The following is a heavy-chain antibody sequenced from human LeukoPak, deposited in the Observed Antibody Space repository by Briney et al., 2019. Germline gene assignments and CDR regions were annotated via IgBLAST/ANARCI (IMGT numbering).Heavy chain of an antibody. D-gene: IGHD1-26*01. Sequence: ASVKVSCKASGCTFTSYAMHWVRQAPGQRLEWMGWINAGNGNTKYSQKFQGRVTITRDTSASTAYMELSSLRSEDTAVYYCARGSYSGEQLDQGRFDYWGQGTLVTVSS. CDR1: GCTFTSYA. CDR3: ARGSYSGEQLDQGRFDY. CDR2: INAGNGNT. V-gene: IGHV1-3*01. J-gene: IGHJ4*02.